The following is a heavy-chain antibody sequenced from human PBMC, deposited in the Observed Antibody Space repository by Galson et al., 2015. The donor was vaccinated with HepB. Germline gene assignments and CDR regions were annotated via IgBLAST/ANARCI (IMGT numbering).Heavy chain of an antibody. Sequence: SLRLSCAASGFTFSSYSMNWVRQAPGKGLEWVSSISSSSSYIYYADSVKGRFTISRDNAKNSLYLQMNSLRAEDTAVYYCARDRDQTYYYGSGSYTWFDPWGQGTLVTVSS. CDR3: ARDRDQTYYYGSGSYTWFDP. J-gene: IGHJ5*02. CDR1: GFTFSSYS. V-gene: IGHV3-21*01. D-gene: IGHD3-10*01. CDR2: ISSSSSYI.